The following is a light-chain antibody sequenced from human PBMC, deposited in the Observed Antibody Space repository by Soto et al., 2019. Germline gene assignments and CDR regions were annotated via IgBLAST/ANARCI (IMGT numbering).Light chain of an antibody. J-gene: IGLJ1*01. CDR3: CSHSASYTFV. Sequence: QSALTQPASVSGSPGQSITISCTGTSSDVGGYNYVSWYQQHPGKAPKLMIYEVSQRPSGVPDRFSGSKSGNTASLTISGLQAEDEADYFCCSHSASYTFVFGTGTKLTVL. CDR1: SSDVGGYNY. CDR2: EVS. V-gene: IGLV2-11*01.